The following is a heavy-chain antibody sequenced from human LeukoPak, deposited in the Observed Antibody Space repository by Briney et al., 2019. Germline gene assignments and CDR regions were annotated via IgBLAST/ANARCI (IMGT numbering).Heavy chain of an antibody. Sequence: GRSLRLSCAASGFTFSSYWMHWARRAPGKGLVWVSRTNTDGSTTNYADSVKGRFTISRDNAKNTLYLQMNSLRAEDTAVYYCTTDRSSIAVRPHWGQGTLVTVSS. D-gene: IGHD6-6*01. CDR3: TTDRSSIAVRPH. CDR2: TNTDGSTT. J-gene: IGHJ4*02. V-gene: IGHV3-74*01. CDR1: GFTFSSYW.